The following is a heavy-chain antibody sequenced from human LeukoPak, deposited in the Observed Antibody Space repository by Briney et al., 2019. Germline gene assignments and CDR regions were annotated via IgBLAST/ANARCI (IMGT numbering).Heavy chain of an antibody. CDR2: INPNSGGT. Sequence: ASVKVSCKASGYTFTGYYMHWVRQAPGQGLELMGWINPNSGGTNYAQKFQGRVTMTRDTSISTAYMELSRLRSDDTAVYYCARGGYQWYSPPLFDYWGQGTLVTVSS. V-gene: IGHV1-2*02. D-gene: IGHD6-19*01. J-gene: IGHJ4*02. CDR1: GYTFTGYY. CDR3: ARGGYQWYSPPLFDY.